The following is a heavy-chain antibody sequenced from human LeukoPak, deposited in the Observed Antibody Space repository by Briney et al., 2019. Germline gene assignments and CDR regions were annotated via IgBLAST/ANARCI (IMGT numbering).Heavy chain of an antibody. CDR2: IWYDGSNK. Sequence: GGSLRLSCAASGFTFSSYGMHWVRQAPGKGLEWVAVIWYDGSNKYYADSVKGRFTISRDNSKNTLYLQMNSLRAEDTAVYYCAREKEVGFGETNGYWGQGTLVTVSS. V-gene: IGHV3-33*01. J-gene: IGHJ4*02. D-gene: IGHD1-26*01. CDR1: GFTFSSYG. CDR3: AREKEVGFGETNGY.